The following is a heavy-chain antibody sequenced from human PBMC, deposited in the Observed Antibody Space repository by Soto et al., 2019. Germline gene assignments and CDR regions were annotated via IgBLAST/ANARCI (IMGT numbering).Heavy chain of an antibody. Sequence: EVQLVESGGGLVKPGGSLGLSCGASGFSFNNVWMHWVRQAPGRGLEWVGRIKSKADGETTEYAEPVKGRFTVSRDDSKNTVYLQMNRLQTEDPAVYYCNAYYDLGSGHTPLWGQRTLVTVSS. CDR1: GFSFNNVW. J-gene: IGHJ4*02. D-gene: IGHD3-3*01. CDR2: IKSKADGETT. CDR3: NAYYDLGSGHTPL. V-gene: IGHV3-15*07.